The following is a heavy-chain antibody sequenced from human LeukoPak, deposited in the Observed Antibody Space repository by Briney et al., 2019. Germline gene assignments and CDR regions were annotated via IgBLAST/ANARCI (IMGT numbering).Heavy chain of an antibody. CDR3: ARRSGGFDS. V-gene: IGHV3-43*02. CDR2: INGDGGST. Sequence: GGPLRLSCAASGFTFDDYAMHWVRQAPGKGLEWVSLINGDGGSTTYADSVKGRFTISRDNSKNSLYLQMNSLRTEDTALYYCARRSGGFDSWGQGTLVIVSS. J-gene: IGHJ5*01. CDR1: GFTFDDYA.